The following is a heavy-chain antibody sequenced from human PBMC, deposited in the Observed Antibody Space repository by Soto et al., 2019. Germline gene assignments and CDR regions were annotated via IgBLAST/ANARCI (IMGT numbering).Heavy chain of an antibody. J-gene: IGHJ6*03. V-gene: IGHV1-8*01. CDR2: MNPNSGNT. CDR1: GYTFTSXD. D-gene: IGHD6-6*01. CDR3: ARESLREYSSSSGYYYYMDV. Sequence: ASVKVSCKASGYTFTSXDINWVRQATGQGLEWMGWMNPNSGNTGYAQKFQGRVTMTRNTSISTAYMELSSLRSEDTAVYYCARESLREYSSSSGYYYYMDVWGKGTTVTVSS.